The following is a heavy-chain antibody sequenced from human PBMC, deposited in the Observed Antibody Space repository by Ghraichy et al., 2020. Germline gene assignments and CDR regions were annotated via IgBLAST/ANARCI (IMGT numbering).Heavy chain of an antibody. J-gene: IGHJ4*02. V-gene: IGHV1-69*13. D-gene: IGHD4-17*01. Sequence: SVKVSCKAAGGTFSSYAISWVRQAPGQGLEWMGGIIPIFGTANYAQKFQGRVTITADESTSTAYMELSSLRSEDTAVYYCARDSGGDYEISADGFDYWGRGTLVTVSS. CDR2: IIPIFGTA. CDR3: ARDSGGDYEISADGFDY. CDR1: GGTFSSYA.